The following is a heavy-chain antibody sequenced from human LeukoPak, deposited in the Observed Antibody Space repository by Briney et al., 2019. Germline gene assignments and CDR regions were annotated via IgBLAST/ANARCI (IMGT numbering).Heavy chain of an antibody. V-gene: IGHV1-2*02. D-gene: IGHD3-9*01. Sequence: ASVKVSCKASGYTFTGYYMHWVRQAPGQGLEWMGWINPNSGGTNCAQKFQGRVTMTRDTSISTAYMELSRLRSDDTAVYYCARDKIVLRYFDWLLEGTFDPWGQGTLVTVSS. J-gene: IGHJ5*02. CDR1: GYTFTGYY. CDR2: INPNSGGT. CDR3: ARDKIVLRYFDWLLEGTFDP.